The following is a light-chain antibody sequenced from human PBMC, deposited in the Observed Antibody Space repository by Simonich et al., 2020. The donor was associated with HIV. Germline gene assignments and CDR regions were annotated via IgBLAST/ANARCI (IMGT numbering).Light chain of an antibody. V-gene: IGLV1-51*01. CDR2: TNN. Sequence: QSVLTQPPSVSAAPGQKVTISCSGSSSNIGNNYVSWYQQLPGTAPKLLIYTNNKRPSGIPARFSGSKSGTSATLGITGLQTGDEADYYCGTWDSSLSAGVFGGGTQLTVL. CDR1: SSNIGNNY. J-gene: IGLJ7*01. CDR3: GTWDSSLSAGV.